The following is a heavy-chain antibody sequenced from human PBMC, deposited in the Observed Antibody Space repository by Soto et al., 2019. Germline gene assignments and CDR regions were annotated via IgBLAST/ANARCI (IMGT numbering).Heavy chain of an antibody. CDR2: ISSTTNYI. J-gene: IGHJ4*02. V-gene: IGHV3-21*06. CDR1: GFNFTRYS. CDR3: ARESEDLTSNLDY. Sequence: GGSLRLSCAASGFNFTRYSMNWVRQAPGKGLEWVSSISSTTNYIYYGDSMKGRFTISRDNAKNALYLEMNSLRAEETAVYYWARESEDLTSNLDYWGQGTLVTVSS.